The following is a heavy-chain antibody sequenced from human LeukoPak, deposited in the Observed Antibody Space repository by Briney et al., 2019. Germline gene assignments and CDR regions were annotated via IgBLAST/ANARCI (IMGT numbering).Heavy chain of an antibody. CDR2: ISAYNGNT. V-gene: IGHV1-18*04. CDR1: GYTFTDYY. Sequence: GASVKVSCKASGYTFTDYYMHWVRQAPGQGLEWMGWISAYNGNTNYAQKLQGRVTMTTDTSTSTAYMELRSLRSDDTAVYYCARDHPELERPYYYYYMDVWGKGTTVTISS. J-gene: IGHJ6*03. D-gene: IGHD1-1*01. CDR3: ARDHPELERPYYYYYMDV.